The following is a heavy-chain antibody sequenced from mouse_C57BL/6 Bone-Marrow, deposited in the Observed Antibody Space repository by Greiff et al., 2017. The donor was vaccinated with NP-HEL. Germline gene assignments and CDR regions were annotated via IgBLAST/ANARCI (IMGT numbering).Heavy chain of an antibody. CDR2: IYPGDGDT. Sequence: QVQLKESGPELVKPGASVKISCKASGYAFSSSWMNWVKQRPGKGLEWIGRIYPGDGDTNYNGKFKGKATLTADKSSSTAYMQLSSLTSEDSAVYFCAREELLAYFDVWGTGTTVTVSS. J-gene: IGHJ1*03. D-gene: IGHD2-12*01. V-gene: IGHV1-82*01. CDR1: GYAFSSSW. CDR3: AREELLAYFDV.